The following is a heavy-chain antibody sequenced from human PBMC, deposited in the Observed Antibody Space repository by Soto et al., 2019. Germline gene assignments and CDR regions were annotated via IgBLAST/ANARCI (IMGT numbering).Heavy chain of an antibody. V-gene: IGHV3-13*01. J-gene: IGHJ6*02. CDR3: ARDLGHYRFLDPPFGMDV. CDR2: IGTAGDT. D-gene: IGHD3-3*01. Sequence: GGSLRLSCAASGFTFSSYDMHWVRQATGKGLEWVSAIGTAGDTYYPGSVKGRFTISRENAKNSLYLQMNSLRAEDTAVYYCARDLGHYRFLDPPFGMDVWGQGTTVTVSS. CDR1: GFTFSSYD.